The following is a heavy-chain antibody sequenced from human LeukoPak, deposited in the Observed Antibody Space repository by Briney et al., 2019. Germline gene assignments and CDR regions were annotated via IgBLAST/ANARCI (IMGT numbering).Heavy chain of an antibody. D-gene: IGHD3-22*01. Sequence: GASVKVSCKASGYTFINYGLSWMRQAPGQGLEWMGWISGYNGKTKYAQRLQGRVTMTTDTSTSTAYMELRSLRSDDTAVYYCVRDRGNPLYYYDTSGSSFDYWGQGTLVTVSS. CDR2: ISGYNGKT. CDR3: VRDRGNPLYYYDTSGSSFDY. J-gene: IGHJ4*02. V-gene: IGHV1-18*01. CDR1: GYTFINYG.